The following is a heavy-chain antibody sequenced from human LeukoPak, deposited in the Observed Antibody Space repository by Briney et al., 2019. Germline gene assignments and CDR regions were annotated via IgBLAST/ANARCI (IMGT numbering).Heavy chain of an antibody. D-gene: IGHD3-22*01. V-gene: IGHV4-30-2*01. J-gene: IGHJ4*02. CDR3: ARASDYDSSSYYYFDY. CDR1: GGSISSGGYS. Sequence: PSQTLSLTCAVSGGSISSGGYSWGWIRQPPGKGLEWIGYIYHSGSTYYNPSLKSRVTISVDRSMNQFSLKLSSVTAADTAVYYCARASDYDSSSYYYFDYWGQGTLVTVSS. CDR2: IYHSGST.